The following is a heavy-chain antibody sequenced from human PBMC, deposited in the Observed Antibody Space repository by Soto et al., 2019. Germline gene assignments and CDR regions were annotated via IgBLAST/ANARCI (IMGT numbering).Heavy chain of an antibody. Sequence: SETLYLTCTVSHGSISSSGYYWGWIRQTPGKGLEWIGSIYYGGSTYYNPSLKSRVTISVDTSSNQLSLKLSSACAADTAVHYCARRISDTARVWSFDPWGQGTQVTVSS. D-gene: IGHD5-18*01. CDR1: HGSISSSGYY. CDR3: ARRISDTARVWSFDP. CDR2: IYYGGST. J-gene: IGHJ5*02. V-gene: IGHV4-39*01.